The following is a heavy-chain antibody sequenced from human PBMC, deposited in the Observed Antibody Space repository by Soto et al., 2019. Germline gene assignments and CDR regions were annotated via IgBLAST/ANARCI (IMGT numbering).Heavy chain of an antibody. V-gene: IGHV3-74*01. D-gene: IGHD4-4*01. CDR3: AREVYSNYEYDGFDV. Sequence: EVQLVESGGGLVQPGGSLRLSCGASGFTFSSHWMHWVRQTPGKGLVWVSRINTDGSGTSYADSAKGRFTISRDNAKNTLYLQMNSLRAEDTAVYYCAREVYSNYEYDGFDVWGQGTTVTVSS. CDR2: INTDGSGT. CDR1: GFTFSSHW. J-gene: IGHJ3*01.